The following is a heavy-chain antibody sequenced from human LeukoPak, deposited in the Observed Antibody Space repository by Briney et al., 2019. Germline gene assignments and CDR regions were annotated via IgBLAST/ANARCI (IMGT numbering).Heavy chain of an antibody. D-gene: IGHD3-22*01. Sequence: GESLKISCKGSGYRFTDYLVAWVRQMPGKGLEWMAVIYPADSNTQYTPSFQDQVTISVDKSITTAYLQWSRLKASDTAMYFCATYSYTGGYYAFDIWGQGTMVTVSS. V-gene: IGHV5-51*01. CDR3: ATYSYTGGYYAFDI. J-gene: IGHJ3*02. CDR1: GYRFTDYL. CDR2: IYPADSNT.